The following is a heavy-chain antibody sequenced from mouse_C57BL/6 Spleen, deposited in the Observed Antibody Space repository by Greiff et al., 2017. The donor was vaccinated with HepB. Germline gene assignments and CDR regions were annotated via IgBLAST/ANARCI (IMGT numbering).Heavy chain of an antibody. CDR2: IYPGSGNT. Sequence: LMKPGASVKISCKASGYSFTSYYIHWVKQRPGQGLEWIGWIYPGSGNTKYNEKFKGKATLTADTSSSTAYMQLSSLTSEDSAVYYCAREGGRGFAYWGQGTLVTVSA. J-gene: IGHJ3*01. V-gene: IGHV1-66*01. CDR1: GYSFTSYY. CDR3: AREGGRGFAY.